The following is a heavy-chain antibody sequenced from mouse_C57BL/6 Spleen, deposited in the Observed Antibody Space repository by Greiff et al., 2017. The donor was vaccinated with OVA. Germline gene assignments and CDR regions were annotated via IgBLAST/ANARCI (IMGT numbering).Heavy chain of an antibody. Sequence: VQLKQSGPELVKPGASVKISCKASGYSFPDYNMNWVKQSNGKSLEWIGVINPNYGTTSYNQKFKGKVTLTVDQSSSTAYMQLNSLTSEDSAVYYCAREGLDGNCLFDYWGQGTTLTVSS. V-gene: IGHV1-39*01. CDR3: AREGLDGNCLFDY. CDR2: INPNYGTT. CDR1: GYSFPDYN. J-gene: IGHJ2*01. D-gene: IGHD2-1*01.